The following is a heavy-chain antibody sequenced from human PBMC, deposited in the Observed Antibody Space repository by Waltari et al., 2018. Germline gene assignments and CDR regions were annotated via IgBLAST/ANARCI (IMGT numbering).Heavy chain of an antibody. Sequence: QVQLVQSGAEVKKPGSSVKVSCKASGDTFINYAITWVRQAPGQGLEWMGGIFPMFGTANYAQKFQGRGTITADESTSTAYMELSSLRSEDTAVYYCARGEAAAGLNWFDPWGQGTLVTVSS. D-gene: IGHD6-13*01. CDR1: GDTFINYA. CDR3: ARGEAAAGLNWFDP. CDR2: IFPMFGTA. V-gene: IGHV1-69*01. J-gene: IGHJ5*02.